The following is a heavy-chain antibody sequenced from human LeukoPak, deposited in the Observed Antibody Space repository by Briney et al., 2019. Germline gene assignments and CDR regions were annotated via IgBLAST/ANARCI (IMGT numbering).Heavy chain of an antibody. D-gene: IGHD2-2*02. J-gene: IGHJ4*02. Sequence: TSETLSLTCTVSGGSISSYYWSWIRQPPGKGLEWIGYIYYSGSTNYNPSLKSRVTISVDTSKNQFSLKLSSVTAADTAAYYCARGYCRSTSCYNLDYWGQGTLVTVSS. V-gene: IGHV4-59*01. CDR3: ARGYCRSTSCYNLDY. CDR1: GGSISSYY. CDR2: IYYSGST.